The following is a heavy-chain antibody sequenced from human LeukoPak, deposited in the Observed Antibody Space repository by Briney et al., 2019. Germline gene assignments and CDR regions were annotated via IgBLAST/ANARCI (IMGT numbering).Heavy chain of an antibody. D-gene: IGHD2-2*01. V-gene: IGHV3-23*01. CDR1: GFTFCSYA. CDR2: ISGSGGST. Sequence: GGSLRLSCAASGFTFCSYAMSWVRQAPGKGLEWVSAISGSGGSTYYADSVKGRFTISRDNSKNTLYLQMNSLRAEDTAVYYCARDGVVVVPAATTLSSYYYYGMDVWGQGTTVTVSS. J-gene: IGHJ6*02. CDR3: ARDGVVVVPAATTLSSYYYYGMDV.